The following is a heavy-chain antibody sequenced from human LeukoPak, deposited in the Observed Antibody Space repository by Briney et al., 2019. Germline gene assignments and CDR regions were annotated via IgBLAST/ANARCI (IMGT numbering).Heavy chain of an antibody. CDR3: ARLPLIGYCSSTSCLPINYYYYGMDV. D-gene: IGHD2-2*01. J-gene: IGHJ6*04. Sequence: PSETLSLTCTVSGGSVSSGNYYWSWIRQPPGKGLEWIGYIYYSGSTNYNPSLKSRVTISVDTSKNQFSLKLSSVTAADTAVYYCARLPLIGYCSSTSCLPINYYYYGMDVWGKGTTVTVSS. V-gene: IGHV4-61*01. CDR1: GGSVSSGNYY. CDR2: IYYSGST.